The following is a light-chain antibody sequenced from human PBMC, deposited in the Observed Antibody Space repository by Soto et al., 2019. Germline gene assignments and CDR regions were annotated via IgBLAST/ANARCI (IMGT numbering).Light chain of an antibody. CDR2: DTS. Sequence: EIVLTQSPATLSLSPGERATLSCRASQSISTYLAWYQQKPGQAPRLLMYDTSNSATGVPGRFSGSGSGTEFTLTISSLEPEDFAVYYCQPRFNWYTFSQVTKLEIK. J-gene: IGKJ2*01. CDR1: QSISTY. V-gene: IGKV3-11*01. CDR3: QPRFNWYT.